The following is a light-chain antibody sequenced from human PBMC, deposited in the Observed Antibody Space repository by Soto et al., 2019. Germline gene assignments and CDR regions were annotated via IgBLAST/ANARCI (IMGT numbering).Light chain of an antibody. CDR1: QSISSW. V-gene: IGKV1-5*03. CDR3: QQYDSYPWT. CDR2: EAS. Sequence: DIQMTHSPSTLSASVGDRVTITFRASQSISSWLAWYQQKPGKAPKLLIYEASSLESGVPSRFSGSGSGTEFTLTISSLQPDDFAAYYCQQYDSYPWTFGQGTKVDIK. J-gene: IGKJ1*01.